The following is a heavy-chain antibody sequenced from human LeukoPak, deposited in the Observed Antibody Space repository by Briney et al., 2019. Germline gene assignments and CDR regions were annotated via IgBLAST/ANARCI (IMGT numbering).Heavy chain of an antibody. CDR1: GFTFSSYW. J-gene: IGHJ4*02. CDR3: ARYYDYDSRGYYYYFDY. Sequence: PGGSLRLSCAASGFTFSSYWMSWVRQAPGKGLEWVANIKQDGSEKYYVDSVKGRFTISRDNAKNSLYLQMNSLRAEDTALYYCARYYDYDSRGYYYYFDYWGQGTLVTVSS. CDR2: IKQDGSEK. D-gene: IGHD3-22*01. V-gene: IGHV3-7*01.